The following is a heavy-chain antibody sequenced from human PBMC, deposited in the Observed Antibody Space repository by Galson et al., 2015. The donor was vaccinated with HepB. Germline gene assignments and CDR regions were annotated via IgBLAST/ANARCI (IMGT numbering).Heavy chain of an antibody. V-gene: IGHV2-70*11. Sequence: PALVNPTQTLTLTCTFSGFSLSTSGMCVSWIRRPPGKALEWLARIDWDDDKYYSTSLKTRLTISKDTSKNQVVLTMTNMDPVDTATYYCARIAGGRNWYFDLWGRGTLVTVSS. CDR2: IDWDDDK. CDR3: ARIAGGRNWYFDL. D-gene: IGHD6-13*01. CDR1: GFSLSTSGMC. J-gene: IGHJ2*01.